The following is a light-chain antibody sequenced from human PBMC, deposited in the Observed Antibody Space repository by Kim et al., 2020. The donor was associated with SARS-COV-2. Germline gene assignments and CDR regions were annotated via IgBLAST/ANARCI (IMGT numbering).Light chain of an antibody. CDR1: QNIRND. CDR3: LQHNSYPIT. Sequence: AAVGDRVTMHCRARQNIRNDLGWYQQNRGRDPKRLIYGASSFRSAVPSMFSGSGSGTELTLPISSLQPEDFSTYFCLQHNSYPITFGQGTRLEIK. V-gene: IGKV1-17*01. CDR2: GAS. J-gene: IGKJ5*01.